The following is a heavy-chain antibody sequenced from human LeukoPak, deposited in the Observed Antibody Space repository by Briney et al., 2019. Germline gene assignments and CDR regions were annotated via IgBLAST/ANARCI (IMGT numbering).Heavy chain of an antibody. Sequence: ASVKVSCKASGYTFTNYGFSWVRQAPGQGLEWMRWISADNGNTKYAQKLQGRVTMTTDTSTSTGYMEPRSLRSDDTAFYYCARDTPQYNNGWYYFDHWGQGTLVTVSS. D-gene: IGHD6-19*01. CDR2: ISADNGNT. CDR3: ARDTPQYNNGWYYFDH. V-gene: IGHV1-18*01. CDR1: GYTFTNYG. J-gene: IGHJ4*02.